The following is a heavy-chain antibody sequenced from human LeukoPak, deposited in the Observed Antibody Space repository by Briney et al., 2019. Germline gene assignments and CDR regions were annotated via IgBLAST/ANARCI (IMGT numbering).Heavy chain of an antibody. CDR2: IKLDGTER. Sequence: PGGSLRLSRAASGLTFSSYWMTWVRQAPGKGLEWVANIKLDGTERYYVDSVKGRFTISRDNAKNSLDLQMNSLRVEDTAVYYCARDLGLSGYDLLDYWGQGTMVTVSS. D-gene: IGHD5-12*01. V-gene: IGHV3-7*01. CDR1: GLTFSSYW. J-gene: IGHJ4*02. CDR3: ARDLGLSGYDLLDY.